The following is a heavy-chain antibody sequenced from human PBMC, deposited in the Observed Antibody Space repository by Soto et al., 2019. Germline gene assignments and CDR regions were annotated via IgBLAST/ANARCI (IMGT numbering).Heavy chain of an antibody. V-gene: IGHV3-23*01. CDR3: AIRGYCSGDRCYWYFDH. CDR2: ISGSGAST. Sequence: GGSLRLSCVATGLTFTDYAMAWVRQAPGKGLKWVSAISGSGASTYYAVSVEGRFTISRDISKNMVYLAMDNLGAEDTAIYFCAIRGYCSGDRCYWYFDHWGPGTLVTVSS. D-gene: IGHD2-15*01. J-gene: IGHJ4*02. CDR1: GLTFTDYA.